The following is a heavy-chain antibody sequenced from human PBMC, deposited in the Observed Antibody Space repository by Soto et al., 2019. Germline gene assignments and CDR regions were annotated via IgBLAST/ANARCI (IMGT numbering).Heavy chain of an antibody. D-gene: IGHD2-2*01. V-gene: IGHV4-31*03. J-gene: IGHJ6*02. CDR1: GGSVSSGAFY. CDR3: ARCSTRRNGMDV. CDR2: IHYTGGT. Sequence: PSETLSLTCTVSGGSVSSGAFYWSWIRQHPGKGLEWIGYIHYTGGTDYNPSLKSRITMSLDTSQSQVSLKLNSVTAADTAVYYCARCSTRRNGMDVWGQGTTVTVSS.